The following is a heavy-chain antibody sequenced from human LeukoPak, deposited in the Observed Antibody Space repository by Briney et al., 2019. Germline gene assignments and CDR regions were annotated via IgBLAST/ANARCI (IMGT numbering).Heavy chain of an antibody. V-gene: IGHV3-33*01. CDR2: IWYDGSNK. D-gene: IGHD2-2*01. CDR1: GFTFSSYG. Sequence: PGGSLRLSCAASGFTFSSYGMHWVRQAPGKGLEWVAVIWYDGSNKYYADSVKGRFTISRDNSKNTLYLQMNSLRAEGTAVYYCARDGWRHCSSTSCYDYYGMDVWGQGTTVTVSS. J-gene: IGHJ6*02. CDR3: ARDGWRHCSSTSCYDYYGMDV.